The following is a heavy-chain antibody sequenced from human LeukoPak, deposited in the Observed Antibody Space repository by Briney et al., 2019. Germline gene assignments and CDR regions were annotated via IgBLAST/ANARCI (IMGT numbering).Heavy chain of an antibody. J-gene: IGHJ4*02. D-gene: IGHD3-10*01. CDR3: AKDIDGSGSYYSFDY. CDR2: IFWNIGSI. V-gene: IGHV3-9*03. CDR1: GFTFDDYA. Sequence: GRSLRLSCAPSGFTFDDYATHSVRHAPGKGLEWVSGIFWNIGSIGYADSVKGRFTISRDNAKNSLCLQMNSLRAEDMALYNCAKDIDGSGSYYSFDYWGQGTLVTVSS.